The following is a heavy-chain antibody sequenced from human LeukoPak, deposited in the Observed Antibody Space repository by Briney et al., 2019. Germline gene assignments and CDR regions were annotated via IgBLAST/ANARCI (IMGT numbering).Heavy chain of an antibody. J-gene: IGHJ4*02. CDR1: GFTFSGFW. CDR3: TRNGRSLDY. V-gene: IGHV3-7*01. Sequence: GGSLRLSCAASGFTFSGFWMSWVRQAPGKGLEWVANIKVDGSEKNYVDSVRGRFTISRDNARNSLYLQMNSLRAEDTAVYYCTRNGRSLDYWGQGTLVTVSS. D-gene: IGHD2-15*01. CDR2: IKVDGSEK.